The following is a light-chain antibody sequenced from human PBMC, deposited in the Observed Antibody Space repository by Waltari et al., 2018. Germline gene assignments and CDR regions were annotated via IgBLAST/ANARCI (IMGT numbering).Light chain of an antibody. Sequence: DIVMTQSPATLSVSPGERATLSCRASQTVASHLAWYQQKPGQAPRLLIFGASIRASGVPARFSGSGSGTDFTLTISSLQSEDFAVYFCQQYHNWPPGEITFGPGTKVDIK. CDR1: QTVASH. V-gene: IGKV3-15*01. CDR3: QQYHNWPPGEIT. J-gene: IGKJ3*01. CDR2: GAS.